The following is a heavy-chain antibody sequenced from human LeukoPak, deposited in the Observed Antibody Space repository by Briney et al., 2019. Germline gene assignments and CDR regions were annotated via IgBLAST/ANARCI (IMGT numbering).Heavy chain of an antibody. CDR2: ISSSTSYK. J-gene: IGHJ4*02. V-gene: IGHV3-21*01. CDR3: ARGYSDY. CDR1: GFTFSNYN. Sequence: GGSLRLSCAASGFTFSNYNMNWVRQAPGKGLEWVSSISSSTSYKNYADSVKGRFTISRDNAKNSLYLQMNSLRAEDTAVYYCARGYSDYWGQGTLVTVSS.